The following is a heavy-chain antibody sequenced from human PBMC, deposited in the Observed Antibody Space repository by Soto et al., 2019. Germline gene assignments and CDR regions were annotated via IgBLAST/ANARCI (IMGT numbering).Heavy chain of an antibody. J-gene: IGHJ5*02. Sequence: QVQLQESGPGLVKPSETLSLTCTVSGDSISSYFLSWIRQPPGKGLEWIGYIYYRGSTDYNPSLKSRVTISVDTSKNQVSLRLSSVTSADAAVYYCAGLHCIGGSCYLDPWGQGPLVAVSS. V-gene: IGHV4-59*08. D-gene: IGHD2-15*01. CDR1: GDSISSYF. CDR3: AGLHCIGGSCYLDP. CDR2: IYYRGST.